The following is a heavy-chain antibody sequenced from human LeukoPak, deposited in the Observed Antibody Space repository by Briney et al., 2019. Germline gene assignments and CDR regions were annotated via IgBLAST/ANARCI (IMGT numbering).Heavy chain of an antibody. J-gene: IGHJ4*02. D-gene: IGHD6-19*01. V-gene: IGHV3-48*03. Sequence: GGSLRLSCAASGFTFSSYDVNWVRQAPGKGLEWVSYISSSGSIIYYADSVKGRFTISRDNAKNALLLQMNSLRAEDTAVYYCARVRYTSGYFDYWGQGTLVTVSS. CDR2: ISSSGSII. CDR3: ARVRYTSGYFDY. CDR1: GFTFSSYD.